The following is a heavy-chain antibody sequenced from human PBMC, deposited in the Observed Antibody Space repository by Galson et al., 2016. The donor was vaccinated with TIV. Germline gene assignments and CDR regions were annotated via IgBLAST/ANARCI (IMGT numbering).Heavy chain of an antibody. D-gene: IGHD7-27*01. CDR3: ARVNWARAFDY. CDR1: GYIFINYY. CDR2: FNPDSGAT. V-gene: IGHV1-2*02. J-gene: IGHJ4*02. Sequence: SVKVSCKASGYIFINYYIHWVRQAPGQGLEWLGWFNPDSGATQYAQKFQGRVTMTRDTSVSTAYMELRRLISDDTAVYFCARVNWARAFDYWGQGTQVTVSS.